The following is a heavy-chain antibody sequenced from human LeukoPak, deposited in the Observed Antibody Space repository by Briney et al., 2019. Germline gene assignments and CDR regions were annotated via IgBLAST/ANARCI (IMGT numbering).Heavy chain of an antibody. D-gene: IGHD2-8*01. J-gene: IGHJ5*02. CDR3: ARGIRDIVPPFDP. CDR2: INHSGGT. Sequence: SETLSLTCAVYVGSFRVYYWSWIRQPPGRGLEWSGEINHSGGTNYNPSLKSRVTISVHTSKHPCSLQLSSVTPAGTAVYYCARGIRDIVPPFDPWGEGTLVRLL. V-gene: IGHV4-34*01. CDR1: VGSFRVYY.